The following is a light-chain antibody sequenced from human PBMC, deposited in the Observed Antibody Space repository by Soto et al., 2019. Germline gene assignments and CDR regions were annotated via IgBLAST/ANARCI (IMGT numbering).Light chain of an antibody. V-gene: IGKV1-5*01. Sequence: DIQMTQSPSTLSASVGDRVTITCRASQSISSWLAWYQQTPGKPPRLLIYDGSTLQSGVPTRFSGSGSETNFTLTISSLQPEDFATYYCQLFYDYPHSFGPGTKVDIK. CDR3: QLFYDYPHS. J-gene: IGKJ3*01. CDR1: QSISSW. CDR2: DGS.